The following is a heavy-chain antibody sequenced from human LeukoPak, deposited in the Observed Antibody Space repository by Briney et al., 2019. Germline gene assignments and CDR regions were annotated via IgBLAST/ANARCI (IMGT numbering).Heavy chain of an antibody. CDR3: ARLPRIPIYYFDY. D-gene: IGHD2-2*02. CDR2: IYPGDSDT. V-gene: IGHV5-51*01. Sequence: GESLKISCKGSGYIFTIYWIGWVRQMPGKGLEWMGIIYPGDSDTRYSPSFQGQVTISADKSISTAYLQWSSLKASDTAMYYCARLPRIPIYYFDYWGQGTLVTVSS. J-gene: IGHJ4*02. CDR1: GYIFTIYW.